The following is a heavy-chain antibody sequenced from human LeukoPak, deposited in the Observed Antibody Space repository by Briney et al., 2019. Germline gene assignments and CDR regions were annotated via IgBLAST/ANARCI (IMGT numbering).Heavy chain of an antibody. J-gene: IGHJ4*02. CDR3: ARRDGSGSYSPFFDY. CDR2: IYPGDPDT. Sequence: GESLKISCKGSGYSFTSYWIGWVRQMPGKGLEWMGIIYPGDPDTRYSPSFQGQVTISADKSISTAYLQWSSLKASDTAMYYCARRDGSGSYSPFFDYWGQGTLVTVSS. CDR1: GYSFTSYW. D-gene: IGHD3-10*01. V-gene: IGHV5-51*01.